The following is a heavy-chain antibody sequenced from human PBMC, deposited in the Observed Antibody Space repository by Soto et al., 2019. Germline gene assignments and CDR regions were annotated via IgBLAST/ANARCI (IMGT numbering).Heavy chain of an antibody. D-gene: IGHD3-10*01. Sequence: GGSLRLSCAVSGFAFSDRGMHWVRQAPGKGLEWVAVISYDGINKYYAGSVKGRFTISRDNSKNTLYLQMNSLRPEDTAVYYCANWAVRSTTRLFSGPIDYPGQATVVTGSS. CDR1: GFAFSDRG. CDR2: ISYDGINK. CDR3: ANWAVRSTTRLFSGPIDY. V-gene: IGHV3-30*18. J-gene: IGHJ4*02.